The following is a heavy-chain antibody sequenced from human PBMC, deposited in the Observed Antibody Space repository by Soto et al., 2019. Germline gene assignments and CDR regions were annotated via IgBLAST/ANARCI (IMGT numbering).Heavy chain of an antibody. CDR2: ISGSGGST. J-gene: IGHJ4*02. Sequence: EVQLLESGGGLVQPGGSLRLSCAASGFTFSSYAMSWVRQAPGKGLEWVTAISGSGGSTYYADSVKGRFTISRDNSKNTLYLQMDSLRAEDTAVYYCAKVRASYDYAAGSYGVWGQGTLATVSS. D-gene: IGHD3-10*01. V-gene: IGHV3-23*01. CDR3: AKVRASYDYAAGSYGV. CDR1: GFTFSSYA.